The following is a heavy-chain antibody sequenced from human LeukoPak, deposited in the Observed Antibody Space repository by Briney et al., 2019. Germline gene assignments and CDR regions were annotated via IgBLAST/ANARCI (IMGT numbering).Heavy chain of an antibody. CDR2: IYYSGST. J-gene: IGHJ4*02. D-gene: IGHD3-16*01. CDR3: ARHDRLGAKYTYGPMYY. Sequence: PSETLSLTCTVSGGSISSSYYYWAWIRQPPGKGLEWIGSIYYSGSTYYNSPLRSRLTISVDTSKNQFSLKLSSVTAADTAVYYCARHDRLGAKYTYGPMYYWGQGTLVTVSS. CDR1: GGSISSSYYY. V-gene: IGHV4-39*01.